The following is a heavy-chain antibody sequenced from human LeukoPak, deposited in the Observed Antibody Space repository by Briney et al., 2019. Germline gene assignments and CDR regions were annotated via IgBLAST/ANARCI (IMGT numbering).Heavy chain of an antibody. D-gene: IGHD2-2*01. Sequence: GGSLRLSCAASGFTFSSYSMNWVRQAPGKGLEWVSSISSSSSYIYYADSVKGRFTISRDNAKNSLYLQINSLRAEDTAVYYCARVNFCSSTSCYYAFDIWGQGTMVTVSS. CDR3: ARVNFCSSTSCYYAFDI. CDR1: GFTFSSYS. J-gene: IGHJ3*02. V-gene: IGHV3-21*01. CDR2: ISSSSSYI.